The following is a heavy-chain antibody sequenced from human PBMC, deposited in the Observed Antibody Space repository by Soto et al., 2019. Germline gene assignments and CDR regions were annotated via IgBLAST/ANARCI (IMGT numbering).Heavy chain of an antibody. D-gene: IGHD5-12*01. V-gene: IGHV1-69*01. CDR3: ASGVASSD. CDR1: GLTFRSDS. J-gene: IGHJ4*02. Sequence: QVQLVQSEAEVKKPGSSVKVSCKSSGLTFRSDSISWVRQAPGQGLEWMGGIIPISRTPTYAQKFQGRVTISADESTRTAYMEVTSLTFEDTAVYYWASGVASSDWGQGTLVTV. CDR2: IIPISRTP.